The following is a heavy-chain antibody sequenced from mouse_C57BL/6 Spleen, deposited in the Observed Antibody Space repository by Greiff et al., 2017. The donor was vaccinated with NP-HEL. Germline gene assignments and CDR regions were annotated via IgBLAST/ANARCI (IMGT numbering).Heavy chain of an antibody. Sequence: QVQLQQSGPELVKPGASLPLSFPASGYAFSSSWMNWVKQRPGKGLEWIGRIYPGDGDTPCTGKFKGKATLTADKSSSTAYMQLSSLTSEDAAVYFCARSYSRCDYGGQGTTLTGSS. D-gene: IGHD3-1*01. CDR3: ARSYSRCDY. V-gene: IGHV1-82*01. CDR1: GYAFSSSW. J-gene: IGHJ2*01. CDR2: IYPGDGDT.